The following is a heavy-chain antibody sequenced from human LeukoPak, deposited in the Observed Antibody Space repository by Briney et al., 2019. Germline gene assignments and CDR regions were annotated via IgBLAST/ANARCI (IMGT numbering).Heavy chain of an antibody. Sequence: ASVKVSCKASGYTFTGYYMHWVRQATGQGLEWMGWMNPNSGNTGYAQKFQGRVTITRNTSISTAYMELSSLRSEDTAVYYCARGRIVGAKDFGYWGQGTLVTVSS. D-gene: IGHD1-26*01. V-gene: IGHV1-8*03. J-gene: IGHJ4*02. CDR3: ARGRIVGAKDFGY. CDR1: GYTFTGYY. CDR2: MNPNSGNT.